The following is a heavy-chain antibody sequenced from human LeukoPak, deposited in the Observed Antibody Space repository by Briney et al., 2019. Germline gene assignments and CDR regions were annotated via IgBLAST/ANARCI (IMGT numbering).Heavy chain of an antibody. CDR3: AKDQLAYCTNGLCYTKESPFDV. V-gene: IGHV1-8*03. Sequence: GASVKVSCRASGYTFTSYDINWVRQATGQGLEWMGWMNPNSGNTGYAQKFQGRVTITRNTSISTAYMELSSLRSEDTAVYYCAKDQLAYCTNGLCYTKESPFDVWGQGTVVTVSS. CDR1: GYTFTSYD. CDR2: MNPNSGNT. D-gene: IGHD2-8*01. J-gene: IGHJ3*01.